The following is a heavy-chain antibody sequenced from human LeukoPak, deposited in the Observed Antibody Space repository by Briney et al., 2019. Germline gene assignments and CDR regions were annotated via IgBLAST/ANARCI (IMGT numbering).Heavy chain of an antibody. Sequence: GGSLRLSCAASGFTFSAYSMNWVRQAPGKGLEWVSFISSSSSYIYYADSVKGRFTISRENAKNSLYLQMNSLRADDTAVYYCARDEDAFDYWGQGTLVTVSS. D-gene: IGHD2-15*01. V-gene: IGHV3-21*06. CDR3: ARDEDAFDY. CDR2: ISSSSSYI. CDR1: GFTFSAYS. J-gene: IGHJ4*02.